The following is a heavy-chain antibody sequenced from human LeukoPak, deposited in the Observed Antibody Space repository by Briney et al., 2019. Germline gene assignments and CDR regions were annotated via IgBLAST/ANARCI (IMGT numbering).Heavy chain of an antibody. CDR1: GFTFSSYA. CDR3: ARDTINYYDSSGYYPSLDY. CDR2: ISYDGSNK. V-gene: IGHV3-30-3*01. J-gene: IGHJ4*02. Sequence: GGSLRLSCAASGFTFSSYAMHWVRQAPGKGLEWVAVISYDGSNKYYADSVKGRFTISRDNSKNTLYLQMNSLRAEDTAVYYCARDTINYYDSSGYYPSLDYWGQGTLVTVSS. D-gene: IGHD3-22*01.